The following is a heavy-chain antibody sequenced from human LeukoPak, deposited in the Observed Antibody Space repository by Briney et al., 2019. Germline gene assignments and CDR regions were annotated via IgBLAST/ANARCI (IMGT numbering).Heavy chain of an antibody. V-gene: IGHV3-72*01. CDR3: TRASISSTPYYFDY. D-gene: IGHD5-12*01. CDR1: GFTFSDHY. Sequence: GRSLRLSCAASGFTFSDHYMDWVRQAPGKGLEWVCRIRNKANSYTTGYAASVKGRFTVSRDDSKNSLFLQMLSLKTEDTAMYYCTRASISSTPYYFDYWGQGALVTVSS. CDR2: IRNKANSYTT. J-gene: IGHJ4*02.